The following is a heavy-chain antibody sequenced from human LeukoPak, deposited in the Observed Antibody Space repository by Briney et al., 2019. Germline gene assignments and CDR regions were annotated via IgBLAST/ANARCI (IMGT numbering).Heavy chain of an antibody. CDR3: ARDMNGYSSSPSDY. Sequence: EASVKVSCKASGYTFTSYDINWVRQATGQGLEWMGWMNPNSGNTGYAQKFQGRVTMTRDTSISTAYMELSRLRSDDTAVYYCARDMNGYSSSPSDYWGQGTLVTVSS. J-gene: IGHJ4*02. CDR1: GYTFTSYD. CDR2: MNPNSGNT. D-gene: IGHD6-13*01. V-gene: IGHV1-8*01.